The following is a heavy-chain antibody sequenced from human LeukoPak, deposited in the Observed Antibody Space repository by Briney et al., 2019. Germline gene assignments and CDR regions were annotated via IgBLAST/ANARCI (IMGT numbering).Heavy chain of an antibody. CDR2: ISSSSYI. CDR1: GFTFSSYS. D-gene: IGHD3-16*02. CDR3: AREARLGELSPSGY. Sequence: PGGSLRLSCAASGFTFSSYSMNWVRQAPGKGLEWVSSISSSSYIYYADSVKGRFTISRDNAKNSLYLQMNSLRAGDTAVYYCAREARLGELSPSGYWGQGTLVTVSS. V-gene: IGHV3-21*01. J-gene: IGHJ4*02.